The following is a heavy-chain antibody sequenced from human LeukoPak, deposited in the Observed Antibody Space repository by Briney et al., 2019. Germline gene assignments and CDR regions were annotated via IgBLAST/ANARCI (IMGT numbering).Heavy chain of an antibody. D-gene: IGHD1/OR15-1a*01. V-gene: IGHV3-30*04. CDR1: GFTFSSYA. J-gene: IGHJ4*02. CDR3: TLTTFGVVYYFDY. Sequence: PGRSLRLSCATSGFTFSSYATHWVRQAPGKGLEWVALISYDGINQYYADSVKGRFIISRDNSKNTLYLQLNSLRLGDTAVYYCTLTTFGVVYYFDYWGQGTPVTVSS. CDR2: ISYDGINQ.